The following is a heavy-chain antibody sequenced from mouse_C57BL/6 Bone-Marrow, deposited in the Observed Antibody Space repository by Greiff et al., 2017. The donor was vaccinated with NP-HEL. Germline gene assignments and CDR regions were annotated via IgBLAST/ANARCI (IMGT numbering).Heavy chain of an antibody. CDR1: DSEVFPIAY. V-gene: IGHV15-2*01. J-gene: IGHJ4*01. CDR3: ARQGTYGSSFYYAMDY. Sequence: VQLQQSGSELRSPGSSVKLSCKDFDSEVFPIAYMSWVRQKPGHGFEWIGGILPSIGRTIYGEKFEDKATLDADTLSNTAYLELNSLTSEDSAIYYCARQGTYGSSFYYAMDYWGQGTSVTVSS. CDR2: ILPSIGRT. D-gene: IGHD1-1*01.